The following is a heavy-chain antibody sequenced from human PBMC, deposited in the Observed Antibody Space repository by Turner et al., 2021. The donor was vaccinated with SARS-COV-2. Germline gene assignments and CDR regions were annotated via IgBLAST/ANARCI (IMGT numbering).Heavy chain of an antibody. CDR1: GFTLSSYS. J-gene: IGHJ6*02. CDR3: ARDRRYSYGDGGSNYYYGMDV. D-gene: IGHD5-18*01. Sequence: GGSLRPSCAAYGFTLSSYSMNWVRQAPGKGLEWVSYISSSSSTIYYADSVKGRFTISRDNAKNSLYLQMNSLRDEDTAVYYCARDRRYSYGDGGSNYYYGMDVWGQGTTVTVSS. V-gene: IGHV3-48*02. CDR2: ISSSSSTI.